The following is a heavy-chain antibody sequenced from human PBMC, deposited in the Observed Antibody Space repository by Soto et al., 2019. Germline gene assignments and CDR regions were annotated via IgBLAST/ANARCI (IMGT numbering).Heavy chain of an antibody. Sequence: QVQLVESGAGVVQPGRSLRLSCEASGFTFSSYGMHWVRQAPGKGLAWVAVIWYDGSNKYYADSVKGRFTIPRDNSKNQLHLQMDSRRAEDTAVYYCARANCGGDCYSPFDYWGQGTLGTVSS. V-gene: IGHV3-33*01. CDR2: IWYDGSNK. J-gene: IGHJ4*02. CDR1: GFTFSSYG. D-gene: IGHD2-21*01. CDR3: ARANCGGDCYSPFDY.